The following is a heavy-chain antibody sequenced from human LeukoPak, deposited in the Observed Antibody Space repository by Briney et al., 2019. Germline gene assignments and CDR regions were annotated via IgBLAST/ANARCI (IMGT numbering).Heavy chain of an antibody. D-gene: IGHD3-22*01. CDR2: IYYSGST. Sequence: SETLSLTCTVSGGSISTYYWNWIRQPPGKGLEWIGYIYYSGSTNYNPSLKSRVTIPVDTSKNQFSLKLSSVTAADTDVYYCARGRDYYDSSGYRWGQGTLVTVSS. CDR1: GGSISTYY. J-gene: IGHJ4*02. CDR3: ARGRDYYDSSGYR. V-gene: IGHV4-59*01.